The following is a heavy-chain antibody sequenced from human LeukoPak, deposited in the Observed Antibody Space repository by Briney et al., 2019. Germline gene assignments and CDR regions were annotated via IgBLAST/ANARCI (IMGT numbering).Heavy chain of an antibody. V-gene: IGHV3-21*01. CDR1: GFTFSSYE. CDR2: ISSSSTYI. D-gene: IGHD2-2*01. CDR3: ARETYCTNTTCPIGDHFDY. Sequence: GGSLRLSCAASGFTFSSYEMNWVRQAPGKGLEWVSSISSSSTYIYYADSMKGRFTISRDNAKNSLYLQMNSLRAEDTAVYYCARETYCTNTTCPIGDHFDYWGQGTLVTVSS. J-gene: IGHJ4*02.